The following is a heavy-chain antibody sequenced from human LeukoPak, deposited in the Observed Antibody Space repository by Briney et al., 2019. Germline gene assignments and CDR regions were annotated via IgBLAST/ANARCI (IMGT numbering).Heavy chain of an antibody. V-gene: IGHV3-74*03. Sequence: GGSLRLSCAASGFTFSSYWMHWVRQAPGKGLEWVSRINSGGSSITYADFVKGRFTISRDNAKNTLYLQMNSLRVEDTAVYYCAREGRVTGYDFDCWGQGTLVTVSS. D-gene: IGHD5-12*01. CDR1: GFTFSSYW. J-gene: IGHJ4*02. CDR3: AREGRVTGYDFDC. CDR2: INSGGSSI.